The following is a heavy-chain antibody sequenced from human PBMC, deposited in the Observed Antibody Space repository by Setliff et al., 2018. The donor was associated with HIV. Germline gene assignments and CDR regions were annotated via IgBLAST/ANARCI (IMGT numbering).Heavy chain of an antibody. CDR2: IIPIFGTA. J-gene: IGHJ6*03. CDR1: GGTFSSYA. CDR3: ARDTYSSGWYREDYYYMDV. V-gene: IGHV1-69*13. D-gene: IGHD6-19*01. Sequence: GASVKVSCKASGGTFSSYAISWVRQAPGQGLEWMGGIIPIFGTANYAQKFQGRVTITADESTSTAYMELSSLRSEDTAVYYCARDTYSSGWYREDYYYMDVWGKGTTVT.